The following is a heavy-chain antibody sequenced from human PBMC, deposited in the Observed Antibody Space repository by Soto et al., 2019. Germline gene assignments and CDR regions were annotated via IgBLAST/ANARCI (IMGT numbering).Heavy chain of an antibody. Sequence: EVQLVESGGGLVKPGGSLRLSCAASGFTFSSYSMNWVRQAPGKGLEWVSSISSSSSYIYYADSVKGRFTISRDNAKNSLYLQMNSLRAEDTAVYYCAREQPAARRPYYYYYYMDVWGKGTTVTVSS. D-gene: IGHD2-2*01. J-gene: IGHJ6*03. CDR3: AREQPAARRPYYYYYYMDV. CDR2: ISSSSSYI. CDR1: GFTFSSYS. V-gene: IGHV3-21*01.